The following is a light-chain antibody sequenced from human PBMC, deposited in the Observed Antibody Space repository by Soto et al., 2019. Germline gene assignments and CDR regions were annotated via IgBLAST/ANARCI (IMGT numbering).Light chain of an antibody. CDR2: PAS. CDR1: QSVRND. Sequence: EIVLTQSPATLSLSPGERATLSCRASQSVRNDLVWYHQKPGQAPRVLIYPASNRATGIPARFSGSGSGTDFTLTISSLEPEDFAVYYCQQRTNWPPTFGGGTKVEMK. J-gene: IGKJ4*01. V-gene: IGKV3-11*01. CDR3: QQRTNWPPT.